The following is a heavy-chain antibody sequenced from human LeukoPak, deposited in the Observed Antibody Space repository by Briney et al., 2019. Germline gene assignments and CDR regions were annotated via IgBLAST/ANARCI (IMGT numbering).Heavy chain of an antibody. CDR3: ARVGAGYCSSTSCYTYYYMDV. CDR2: IYYSGST. CDR1: GGSISSGDYY. Sequence: SQTLSLTCTVSGGSISSGDYYWSWIRQPPGKGLEWIGYIYYSGSTYYNPSLKSRVTISVDTSKNQFSLKLSSVTAADTAVYYRARVGAGYCSSTSCYTYYYMDVWGKGTTVTVSS. J-gene: IGHJ6*03. D-gene: IGHD2-2*02. V-gene: IGHV4-30-4*08.